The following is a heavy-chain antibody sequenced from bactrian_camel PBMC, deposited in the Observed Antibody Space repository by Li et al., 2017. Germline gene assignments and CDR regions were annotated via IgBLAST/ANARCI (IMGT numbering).Heavy chain of an antibody. V-gene: IGHV3S53*01. D-gene: IGHD1*01. CDR1: GYASSRYC. J-gene: IGHJ4*01. CDR2: ISPDGST. CDR3: KASETDYLRCDTDY. Sequence: HVQLVESGGGSVQAGGSLRLSCTASGYASSRYCMGWFRQAAGEQREWVSSISPDGSTNYADSVKGRFTISKDKVKDTVYLQMNSLKPEDTAMYFCKASETDYLRCDTDYWGQGTQVTVS.